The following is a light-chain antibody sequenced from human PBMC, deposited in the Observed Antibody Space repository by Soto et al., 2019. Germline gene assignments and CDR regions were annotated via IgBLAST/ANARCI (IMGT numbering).Light chain of an antibody. CDR1: QNIRRW. V-gene: IGKV1-5*02. J-gene: IGKJ4*01. Sequence: DIQMTQSPSTLSASVGDTVTIICRASQNIRRWLAWYQQKPGKAPKLLIYDASTLESGVPSRFRGSGSGTEFTLTITSLLPDDFATYYCQQYKSYPLTFAGGATVEIK. CDR2: DAS. CDR3: QQYKSYPLT.